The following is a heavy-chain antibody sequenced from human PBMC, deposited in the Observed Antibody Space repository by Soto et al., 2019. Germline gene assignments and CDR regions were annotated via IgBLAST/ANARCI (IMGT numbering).Heavy chain of an antibody. CDR1: GFTFTSSA. Sequence: SVKVSCKASGFTFTSSAVQWVRQARGQRLEWIGWIVVGSGNTNYAQKFQERVTITRDMSTSTAYMELSSLRSEDTAVYYCAAKDVEMATIADFDYWGQGTLVTVSS. CDR3: AAKDVEMATIADFDY. J-gene: IGHJ4*02. D-gene: IGHD5-12*01. V-gene: IGHV1-58*01. CDR2: IVVGSGNT.